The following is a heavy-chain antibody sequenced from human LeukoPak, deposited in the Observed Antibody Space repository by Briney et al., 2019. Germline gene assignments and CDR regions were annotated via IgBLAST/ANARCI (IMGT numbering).Heavy chain of an antibody. D-gene: IGHD1-7*01. CDR3: ARVRRITRTPGDYYYYMDV. CDR1: GYTFTGYY. Sequence: ASVTVSCKAPGYTFTGYYLHWVRQAPGQGPEWMGGINPNSGGSNSAQKFQGRVTMTRDTSINTAYMELSRLTSDDTAVYYCARVRRITRTPGDYYYYMDVWGKGTTVTVSS. CDR2: INPNSGGS. J-gene: IGHJ6*03. V-gene: IGHV1-2*02.